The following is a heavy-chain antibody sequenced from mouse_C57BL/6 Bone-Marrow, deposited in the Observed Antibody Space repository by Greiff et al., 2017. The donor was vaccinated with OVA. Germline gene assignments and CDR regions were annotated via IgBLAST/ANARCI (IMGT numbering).Heavy chain of an antibody. D-gene: IGHD1-1*01. CDR3: ARSNYYGSSYPAWFAY. CDR2: IYPGDGDT. CDR1: GYAFSSSW. Sequence: QVQLQQSGPELVKPGASVKISCKASGYAFSSSWMNWVKQRPGKGLEWIGRIYPGDGDTNYNGKFKGKATLTADKSSSTADMQLSSLTSEDSAFYFCARSNYYGSSYPAWFAYWGQGTLVTVSA. V-gene: IGHV1-82*01. J-gene: IGHJ3*01.